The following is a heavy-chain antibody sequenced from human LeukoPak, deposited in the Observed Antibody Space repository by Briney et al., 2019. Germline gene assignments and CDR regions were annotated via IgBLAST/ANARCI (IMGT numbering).Heavy chain of an antibody. V-gene: IGHV6-1*01. CDR2: TYYRSTWYY. J-gene: IGHJ4*02. Sequence: SQTLSLTCDISGDSVSSNSVAWNWVRRSPSRGLEWLGRTYYRSTWYYDYAVSVKSRINISPDTSKNQFSLHLNSVTPEDSAVYYCARGATAYFDYWGQGTLVTVSS. CDR1: GDSVSSNSVA. CDR3: ARGATAYFDY. D-gene: IGHD5-12*01.